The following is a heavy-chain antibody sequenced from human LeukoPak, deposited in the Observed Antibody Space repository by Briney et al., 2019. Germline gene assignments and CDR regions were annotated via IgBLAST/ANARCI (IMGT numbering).Heavy chain of an antibody. V-gene: IGHV3-23*01. J-gene: IGHJ4*02. CDR2: ISASGGST. Sequence: XXWVRXXXXXXXXWXXGISASGGSTSYADSVRGRFTISRDNSKNTLYVQMNSLRDEDTAVYYCAKDQRWESPHYLDSWGQGTLVTVSS. D-gene: IGHD1-26*01. CDR3: AKDQRWESPHYLDS.